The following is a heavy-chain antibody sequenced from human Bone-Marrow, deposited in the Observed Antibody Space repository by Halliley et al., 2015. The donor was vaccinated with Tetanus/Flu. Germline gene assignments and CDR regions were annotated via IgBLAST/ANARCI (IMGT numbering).Heavy chain of an antibody. J-gene: IGHJ3*02. CDR2: IDPSGSYT. CDR3: ARPVLRLPTRDAFEI. V-gene: IGHV5-10-1*01. Sequence: QLVQSGAEVKEPGESLRISCKTSGFSITGYWISWVRQMPGKGLEWMGRIDPSGSYTDYSPSFEGHVTISLDKSIDTAYLQWSSLKASDTAMYYCARPVLRLPTRDAFEIWGQGTMVTVSS. D-gene: IGHD2-21*01. CDR1: GFSITGYW.